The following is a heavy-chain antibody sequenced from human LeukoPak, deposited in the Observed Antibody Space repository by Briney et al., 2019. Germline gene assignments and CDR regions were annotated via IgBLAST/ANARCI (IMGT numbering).Heavy chain of an antibody. CDR1: GFSLSTYV. D-gene: IGHD4-17*01. CDR2: IGTAGDT. J-gene: IGHJ3*02. Sequence: PGGSLRLSCSASGFSLSTYVMHWVRQVTGKGLEWVSAIGTAGDTYYPDSVKGRFTISRENAKNSLYLQMNSLRAGDTALYYCARAVTVTTDAFDIWGQGTMVTVSS. V-gene: IGHV3-13*01. CDR3: ARAVTVTTDAFDI.